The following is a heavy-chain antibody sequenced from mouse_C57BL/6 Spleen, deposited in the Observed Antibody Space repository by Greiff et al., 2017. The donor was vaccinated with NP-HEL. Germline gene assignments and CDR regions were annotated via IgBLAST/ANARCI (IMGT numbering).Heavy chain of an antibody. Sequence: DVQLQESGPGLVKPSQSLSLTCSVTGYSITSGYYWNWIRQFPGNKLEWMGYISYDGSNNYNPSLKNRISITRDTSKNQFFLKLNSVTTEDTATYYCARDGYEYYLDYWGQGTTLTVSS. J-gene: IGHJ2*01. CDR3: ARDGYEYYLDY. CDR1: GYSITSGYY. V-gene: IGHV3-6*01. CDR2: ISYDGSN. D-gene: IGHD2-3*01.